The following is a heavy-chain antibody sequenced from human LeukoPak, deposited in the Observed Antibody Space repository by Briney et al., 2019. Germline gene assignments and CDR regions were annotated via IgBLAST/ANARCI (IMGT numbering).Heavy chain of an antibody. CDR2: IYSGGST. V-gene: IGHV3-66*01. CDR1: GFIVSSNY. CDR3: ARDSDEAALDY. D-gene: IGHD3-10*01. Sequence: GGSLRLSCAASGFIVSSNYMSWVRQAPGKGLEWVSVIYSGGSTYYADSVKGRFTISRDNSKNTLYLQMNSLRAEDTAVYYCARDSDEAALDYWGQGTLVTVSS. J-gene: IGHJ4*02.